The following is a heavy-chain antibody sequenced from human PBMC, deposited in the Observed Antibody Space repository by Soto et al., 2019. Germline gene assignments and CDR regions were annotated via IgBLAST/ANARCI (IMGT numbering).Heavy chain of an antibody. CDR2: INPNSGGT. J-gene: IGHJ4*02. Sequence: QVPLVQSGAEVKKPGASVKVSCKASGYTFTGYYMHWVRQAPGQGLEWMGWINPNSGGTNYAQKFQGWVTMTRDTSISTAYMELSRLRSYDTAVYYCARDWGSSSFSFDYWGQGTLVTVSS. CDR3: ARDWGSSSFSFDY. D-gene: IGHD6-6*01. V-gene: IGHV1-2*04. CDR1: GYTFTGYY.